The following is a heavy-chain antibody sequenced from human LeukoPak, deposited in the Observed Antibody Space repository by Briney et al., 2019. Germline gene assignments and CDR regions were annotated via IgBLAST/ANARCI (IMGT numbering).Heavy chain of an antibody. CDR1: GFTFSSYG. Sequence: GRSLRLSCAASGFTFSSYGMHWVRQAPGKGLEWVAVIWYDGSNKYYADSVKGRFTISRDNSKNTLYLQTNSLRAEDTAVYYCAKDNGHSRQWLVPIFSYWGQGTLVTVSS. CDR3: AKDNGHSRQWLVPIFSY. D-gene: IGHD6-19*01. CDR2: IWYDGSNK. V-gene: IGHV3-33*06. J-gene: IGHJ4*02.